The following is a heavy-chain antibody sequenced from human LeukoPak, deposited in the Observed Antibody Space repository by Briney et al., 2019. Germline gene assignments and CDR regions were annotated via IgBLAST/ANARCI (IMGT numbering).Heavy chain of an antibody. V-gene: IGHV4-39*01. CDR2: IHYIGST. CDR3: AKTLPYSGGWRATFDF. D-gene: IGHD6-19*01. CDR1: GDSISSHSYF. Sequence: SDTLSLTCTVSGDSISSHSYFWGWIRQTPGKGLEWIGNIHYIGSTYYNPSLKSRVTISVDTSTNQFSLKLSSVTVADTAVYYCAKTLPYSGGWRATFDFWGQGTLVTVSS. J-gene: IGHJ4*02.